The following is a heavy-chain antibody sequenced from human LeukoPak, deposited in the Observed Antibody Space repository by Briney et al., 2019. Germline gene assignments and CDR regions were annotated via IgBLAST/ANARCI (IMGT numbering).Heavy chain of an antibody. CDR2: IYTTGSS. J-gene: IGHJ4*02. Sequence: SETLSLTCTVSGGSNSSYYWSWIRQPAGKGLEWLGRIYTTGSSNYNPSLKSRVTISVDTSKNQFSLKLSSVTAADTAVYYCARSFTSPYSDIDYYDSSGYYQYFDYWGQGTLVTVSS. CDR3: ARSFTSPYSDIDYYDSSGYYQYFDY. V-gene: IGHV4-4*07. D-gene: IGHD3-22*01. CDR1: GGSNSSYY.